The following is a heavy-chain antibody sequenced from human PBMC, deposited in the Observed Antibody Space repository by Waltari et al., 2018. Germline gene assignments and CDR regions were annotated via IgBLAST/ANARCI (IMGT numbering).Heavy chain of an antibody. CDR2: IYTSGST. Sequence: QVQLQESGPGLVKPSQTLSLTCTVSGGSISSGRYYWRWLRPPAGKGLEWIGRIYTSGSTNYNPSLKSRVTISVDTSKNQFSLKLSSVTAADTAVYYCASFCSSTSCQGADYWGQGTLVTVSS. D-gene: IGHD2-2*01. J-gene: IGHJ4*02. CDR3: ASFCSSTSCQGADY. V-gene: IGHV4-61*02. CDR1: GGSISSGRYY.